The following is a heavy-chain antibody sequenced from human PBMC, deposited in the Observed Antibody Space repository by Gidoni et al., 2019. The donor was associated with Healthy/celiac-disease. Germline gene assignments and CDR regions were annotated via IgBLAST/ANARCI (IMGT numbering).Heavy chain of an antibody. D-gene: IGHD2-15*01. CDR2: IYHSGST. J-gene: IGHJ4*02. CDR3: APLGYCSGGSCPGD. Sequence: LVKPSETLSLTCTVSGYSISSGYYWGWIRQPPGKGLEWIGSIYHSGSTYYNPSLKSRVTISVDTSKNQFSLKLSSVTAADTAVYYCAPLGYCSGGSCPGDWGQGTLVTVSS. V-gene: IGHV4-38-2*02. CDR1: GYSISSGYY.